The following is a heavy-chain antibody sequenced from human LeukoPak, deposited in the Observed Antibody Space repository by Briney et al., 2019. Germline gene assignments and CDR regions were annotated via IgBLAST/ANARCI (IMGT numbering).Heavy chain of an antibody. CDR1: GFTFSSYE. CDR3: AREDGGSGYSLDY. J-gene: IGHJ4*02. Sequence: GGSLRLSCAASGFTFSSYEMNWVRQAPGKGLEWVSYISSSGSTIYYADSVKGRFTISRDNAKNSLYLQMNSLRAEDTAVYYCAREDGGSGYSLDYWGQGTLVTVSS. V-gene: IGHV3-48*03. D-gene: IGHD3-22*01. CDR2: ISSSGSTI.